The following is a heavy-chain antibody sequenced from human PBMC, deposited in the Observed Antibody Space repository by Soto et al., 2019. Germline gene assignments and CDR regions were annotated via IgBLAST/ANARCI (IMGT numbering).Heavy chain of an antibody. Sequence: QVQLVESGGGVVQPGRSLRLSCAASGFTFSSYAMHWVRQAPGKGLYWVAVISYDGSNKYYADSVKGRFTISRDNSKNTVYLQMNSLRPADTAVYYCASDSSGWTIAGGMDVWGQGTTVTVSS. CDR1: GFTFSSYA. CDR2: ISYDGSNK. J-gene: IGHJ6*02. CDR3: ASDSSGWTIAGGMDV. D-gene: IGHD6-19*01. V-gene: IGHV3-30-3*01.